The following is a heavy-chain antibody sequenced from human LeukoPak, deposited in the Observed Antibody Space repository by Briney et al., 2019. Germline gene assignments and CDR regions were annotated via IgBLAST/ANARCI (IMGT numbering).Heavy chain of an antibody. CDR3: ARGGWGKRKDNFDY. CDR1: GYTFTSYD. Sequence: AASVKVSCKASGYTFTSYDINWVRQATGQGLEWMGWMNPNSGNTGYAQKFQGRVTMTRNTSISTAYMELSSLRSEDTAVYYCARGGWGKRKDNFDYWGQGTLVTVSS. V-gene: IGHV1-8*01. D-gene: IGHD7-27*01. J-gene: IGHJ4*02. CDR2: MNPNSGNT.